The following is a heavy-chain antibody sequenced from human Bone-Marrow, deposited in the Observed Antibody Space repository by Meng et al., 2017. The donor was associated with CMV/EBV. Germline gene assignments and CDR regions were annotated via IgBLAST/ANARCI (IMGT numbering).Heavy chain of an antibody. J-gene: IGHJ2*01. Sequence: GESLKISCAASGFTFSRYWMSWVRQAPGKGLEWVASIKQDESEKYYVDSVKGRFTISRDNAKNSLYLQMNSLRAEDTAVYYCARLNWYFDLWVRGTLVTVSS. CDR3: ARLNWYFDL. CDR1: GFTFSRYW. CDR2: IKQDESEK. V-gene: IGHV3-7*01.